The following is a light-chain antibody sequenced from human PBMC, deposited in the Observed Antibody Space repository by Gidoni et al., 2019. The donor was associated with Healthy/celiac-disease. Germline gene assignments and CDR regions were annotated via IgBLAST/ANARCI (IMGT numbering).Light chain of an antibody. V-gene: IGKV3-15*01. CDR3: QQYNNWPPYT. Sequence: EIVMTPSPATLSVSPGERATLSCRVSQSVSSNLAWYQQKPGQAPSLLIYGASTRATGIAARFSGSGSGTEFTLPISSLQSEDFAVDYCQQYNNWPPYTFGQGTKLEIK. CDR2: GAS. J-gene: IGKJ2*01. CDR1: QSVSSN.